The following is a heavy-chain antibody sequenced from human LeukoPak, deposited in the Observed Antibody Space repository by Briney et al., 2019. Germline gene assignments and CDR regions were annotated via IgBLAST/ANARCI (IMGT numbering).Heavy chain of an antibody. V-gene: IGHV3-48*01. D-gene: IGHD1-1*01. CDR2: ISSSSSTI. CDR3: ARRNGRLDYYYMDV. CDR1: GFTFSSYS. Sequence: GGSLRLSCAASGFTFSSYSMNWVRQAPGKGLEWVSYISSSSSTIYYADSVKGRFTITRDNAKNSLYLQMNSLRAEDTAVYYCARRNGRLDYYYMDVWGKGTTVTVSS. J-gene: IGHJ6*03.